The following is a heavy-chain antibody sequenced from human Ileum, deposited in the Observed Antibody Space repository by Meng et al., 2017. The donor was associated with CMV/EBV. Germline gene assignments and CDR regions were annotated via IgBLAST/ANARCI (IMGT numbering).Heavy chain of an antibody. J-gene: IGHJ4*02. Sequence: QAPRPTLLKPTTTTTPARTFSGFSLSTNGVGVGRIRQPPGKALEWLALIYWDDTKRYSPSLKSRLTISKDTSKNQVVLTMTNTDTVDTATYYCANRRGSGWYETYFDSWGQGTLVTVSS. CDR3: ANRRGSGWYETYFDS. CDR1: GFSLSTNGVG. D-gene: IGHD6-19*01. CDR2: IYWDDTK. V-gene: IGHV2-5*02.